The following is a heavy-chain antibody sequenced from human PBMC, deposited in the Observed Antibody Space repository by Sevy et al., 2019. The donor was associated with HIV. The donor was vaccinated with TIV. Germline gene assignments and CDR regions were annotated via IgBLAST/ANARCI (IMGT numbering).Heavy chain of an antibody. CDR1: GLTFNNAW. V-gene: IGHV3-15*01. J-gene: IGHJ4*02. D-gene: IGHD3-3*01. CDR2: FKSKTDGGTT. CDR3: TTKHGFWSGYYYFDY. Sequence: GGSLRLSCAASGLTFNNAWMTWVRQAPGMGLEWVGRFKSKTDGGTTDYAAPVKSRFTISRDDSKNTLYLQMNSLKTEDTAVYYCTTKHGFWSGYYYFDYWGQGTLVTVSS.